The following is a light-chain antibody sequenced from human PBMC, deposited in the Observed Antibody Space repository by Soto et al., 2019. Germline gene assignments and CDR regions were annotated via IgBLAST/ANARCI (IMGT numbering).Light chain of an antibody. V-gene: IGKV1-5*01. CDR3: QQYNSFSPWT. Sequence: DIQMTQSPSTLSASVGDRVTITCRASQTISNYLAWYQQKPGKAPKLLIYDASSLESGVPSRFSGSGSGTEFTLTISSLQSDDVATYFCQQYNSFSPWTFGQGTKVAIK. J-gene: IGKJ1*01. CDR2: DAS. CDR1: QTISNY.